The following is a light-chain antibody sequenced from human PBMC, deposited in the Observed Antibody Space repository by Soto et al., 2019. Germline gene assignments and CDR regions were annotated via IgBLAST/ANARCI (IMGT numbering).Light chain of an antibody. CDR1: QSVSSY. V-gene: IGKV3-11*01. Sequence: EILLTQSPATLSLSPGERATLSCRASQSVSSYLAWYQRKPGQAPRLLIYGASNRATGIPARFSGSGSGTDFTLTISSLEPEDSAVYYCQQRSDSWTFGQGTKVDIK. CDR2: GAS. CDR3: QQRSDSWT. J-gene: IGKJ1*01.